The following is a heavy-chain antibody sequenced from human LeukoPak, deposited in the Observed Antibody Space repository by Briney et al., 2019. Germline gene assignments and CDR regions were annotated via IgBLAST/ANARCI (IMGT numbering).Heavy chain of an antibody. V-gene: IGHV4-59*12. CDR3: ARAPEGYCSGGSCYSTRRGQGWYFDL. J-gene: IGHJ2*01. CDR2: INYRGST. D-gene: IGHD2-15*01. CDR1: AGSISTYY. Sequence: PSETLSLTCTVSAGSISTYYWSWIRQPPGKGLEWIGYINYRGSTNYNPSLKSRVTISVDTSKNQFSLKLSSVTAADTAVYYCARAPEGYCSGGSCYSTRRGQGWYFDLWGRGTLVTVSS.